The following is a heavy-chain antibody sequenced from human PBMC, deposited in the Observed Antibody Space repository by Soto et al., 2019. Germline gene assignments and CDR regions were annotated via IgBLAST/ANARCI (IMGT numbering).Heavy chain of an antibody. V-gene: IGHV4-59*01. Sequence: SETLSLTCTVSGGSINSYFWSWIRQSPGKGLEWIGHIYYSGSTSYSPSLKSRVSISVDTSKNQFSLEVHSVTAADTAVYYCARAGTNMVQFDYWGQGALVTVSS. CDR3: ARAGTNMVQFDY. J-gene: IGHJ4*02. CDR1: GGSINSYF. CDR2: IYYSGST. D-gene: IGHD3-10*01.